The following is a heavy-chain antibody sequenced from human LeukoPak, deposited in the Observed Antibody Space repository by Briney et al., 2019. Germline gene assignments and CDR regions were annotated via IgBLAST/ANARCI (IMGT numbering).Heavy chain of an antibody. V-gene: IGHV4-39*01. D-gene: IGHD3-16*01. Sequence: SETLSLTCTVSGGSIRVFYSGASSQPPGKGLEWIGTIHYSGSTYYNPSLRSRVTISVDTSKNQLSLKLSSVTAADTAVYYCASRGKKLSRFDNWGQGTMVNVSS. CDR1: GGSIRVFY. CDR2: IHYSGST. J-gene: IGHJ3*02. CDR3: ASRGKKLSRFDN.